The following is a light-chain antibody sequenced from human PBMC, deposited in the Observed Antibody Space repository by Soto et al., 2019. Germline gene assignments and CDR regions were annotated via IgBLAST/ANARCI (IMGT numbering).Light chain of an antibody. CDR1: QSVSSY. CDR3: QQYGSSPGT. V-gene: IGKV3-11*01. Sequence: SAATVSLTPGERATLSCRASQSVSSYLAWYQQKPGQAPRLLIYDASNRATGIPARFSGSGSGTDFTLTISSLEPEDFAVYYCQQYGSSPGTFGQGTRWRL. J-gene: IGKJ5*01. CDR2: DAS.